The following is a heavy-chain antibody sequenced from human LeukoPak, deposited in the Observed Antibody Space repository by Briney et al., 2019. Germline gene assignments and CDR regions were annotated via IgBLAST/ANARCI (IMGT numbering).Heavy chain of an antibody. J-gene: IGHJ4*02. CDR2: IYHSGNT. D-gene: IGHD6-13*01. Sequence: SETLSLTCAVSGYSITSGYYWGWIRQPPGKGLEWIGSIYHSGNTYYNPSLKSRVTLSVDTSKNQISLELTSVTAADTAVYYCTRLYTSTWSIGHWGQGTPVTVSS. CDR1: GYSITSGYY. V-gene: IGHV4-38-2*01. CDR3: TRLYTSTWSIGH.